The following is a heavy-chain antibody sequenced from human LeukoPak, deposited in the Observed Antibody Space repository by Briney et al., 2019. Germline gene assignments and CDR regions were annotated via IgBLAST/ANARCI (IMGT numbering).Heavy chain of an antibody. CDR1: GGSISSGSYY. CDR2: IYTSGST. V-gene: IGHV4-61*02. CDR3: ARMAAASYYYYMDV. D-gene: IGHD6-13*01. J-gene: IGHJ6*03. Sequence: SETLSLTCTVSGGSISSGSYYWSWIRQPAGKGLEWIGRIYTSGSTNYNPSLKSRVTISVDTSKNQFSLKLSSVTAADTAVYYCARMAAASYYYYMDVWGKGTTVTVSS.